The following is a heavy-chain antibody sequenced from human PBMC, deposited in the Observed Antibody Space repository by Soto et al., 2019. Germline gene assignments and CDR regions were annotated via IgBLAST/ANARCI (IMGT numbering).Heavy chain of an antibody. V-gene: IGHV1-69*01. D-gene: IGHD4-4*01. CDR3: ARDDSNYPGRFGMDV. Sequence: QVQLVQSGAEVKKAGSSVKVSCKASGGTFSTYGIRWVRQAPGRGLECMGGIIPILGTANYAQKFQDRITTTAAERTSTACMELSSLRSEDTAVYYCARDDSNYPGRFGMDVWGQGSTVTVSS. CDR1: GGTFSTYG. CDR2: IIPILGTA. J-gene: IGHJ6*02.